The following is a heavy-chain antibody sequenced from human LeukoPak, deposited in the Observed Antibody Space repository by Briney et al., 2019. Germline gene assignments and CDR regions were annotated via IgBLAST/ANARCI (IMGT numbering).Heavy chain of an antibody. Sequence: PGGSLRLSCAASGFTFSNAYMSWVRQAPGKGLEWVSSISSSSSYIYYADSVKGRFTISRDNAKNSLYLQMNSLRAEDTAVYYCAREPYGSGSFNWFDPWGQGTLVTVSS. V-gene: IGHV3-21*01. D-gene: IGHD3-10*01. J-gene: IGHJ5*02. CDR2: ISSSSSYI. CDR3: AREPYGSGSFNWFDP. CDR1: GFTFSNAY.